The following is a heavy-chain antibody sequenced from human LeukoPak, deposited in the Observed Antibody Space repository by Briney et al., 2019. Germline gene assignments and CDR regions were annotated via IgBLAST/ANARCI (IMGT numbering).Heavy chain of an antibody. J-gene: IGHJ5*02. CDR2: IHHSGST. D-gene: IGHD5-12*01. CDR3: ARDLGYSGFDWAP. Sequence: SETLSLTCTVSGGSISSGSYYWSWIRQPPGKGLEWIGYIHHSGSTYYNPSLKSRVTISVDRSKNQFSLNLTSVTAADAAVYYCARDLGYSGFDWAPWGQGTLVTVSS. V-gene: IGHV4-30-2*01. CDR1: GGSISSGSYY.